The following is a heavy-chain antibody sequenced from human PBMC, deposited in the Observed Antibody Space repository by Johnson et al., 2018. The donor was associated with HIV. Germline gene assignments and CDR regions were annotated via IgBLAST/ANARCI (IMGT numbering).Heavy chain of an antibody. CDR2: INWNGGGT. J-gene: IGHJ3*02. CDR3: ARELGHFIPYYYHGEAFDI. D-gene: IGHD3-10*01. Sequence: VQLVESGGGLVQPGGSLRLSCAASGFIFDDYGMSWVRQAPGKGLEWVSGINWNGGGTGYADSVKGRFTISRDNAENSLYLQMNSLRAEDTALYYCARELGHFIPYYYHGEAFDIWGQGTMVTVSS. V-gene: IGHV3-20*04. CDR1: GFIFDDYG.